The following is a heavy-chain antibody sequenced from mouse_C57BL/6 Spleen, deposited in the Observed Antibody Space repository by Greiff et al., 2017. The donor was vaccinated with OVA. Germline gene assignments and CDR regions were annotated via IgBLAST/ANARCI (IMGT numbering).Heavy chain of an antibody. CDR2: INPSTGGT. J-gene: IGHJ3*01. V-gene: IGHV1-42*01. D-gene: IGHD2-2*01. CDR3: ARSDGYDAAAY. CDR1: GYSFTGYY. Sequence: EVKLQESGPELVKPGASVKISCKASGYSFTGYYMNWVKQSPEQSLEWIGEINPSTGGTTYNQKFKAKATLTVDKSSSTAYMQLKSLTSEDSAVYYCARSDGYDAAAYWGQGTLVTVSA.